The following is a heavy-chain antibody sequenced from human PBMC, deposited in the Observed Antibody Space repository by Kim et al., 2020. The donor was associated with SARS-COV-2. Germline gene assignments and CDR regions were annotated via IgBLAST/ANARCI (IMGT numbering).Heavy chain of an antibody. CDR1: GYTFTSYG. Sequence: ASVKVSCKASGYTFTSYGISWVRQAPGQGLEWMGWISAYNGNTNYAQKLQGRVTMTTDTSTSTAYMELRSLRSDDTAVYYCARDPSPGGSFWANWFDPWGQGTLVTVSS. J-gene: IGHJ5*02. D-gene: IGHD1-26*01. CDR2: ISAYNGNT. V-gene: IGHV1-18*04. CDR3: ARDPSPGGSFWANWFDP.